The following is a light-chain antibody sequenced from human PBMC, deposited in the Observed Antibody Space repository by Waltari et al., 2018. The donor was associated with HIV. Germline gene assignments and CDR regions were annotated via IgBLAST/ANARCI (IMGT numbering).Light chain of an antibody. CDR1: SGSIASNY. V-gene: IGLV6-57*01. CDR2: EDN. Sequence: NFMLTQPHSVSESPGKTVTISRTRTSGSIASNYVQWYQQPPGRSPATVIYEDNQRPSGVPDRFSGSIDSSSNSASLTISGLKTEDEADYYCQSYDSSNQGVFGGGTKLTVL. J-gene: IGLJ3*02. CDR3: QSYDSSNQGV.